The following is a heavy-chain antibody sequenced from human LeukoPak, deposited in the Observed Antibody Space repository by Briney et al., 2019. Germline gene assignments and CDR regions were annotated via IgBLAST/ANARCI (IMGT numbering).Heavy chain of an antibody. D-gene: IGHD2-15*01. CDR1: GYSFTNYW. CDR2: IYPDDSDA. Sequence: GASLKISCKGSGYSFTNYWIGWVRQMPGKGLEWMGIIYPDDSDARYSPSFQGQVTISADKSISTAYLQWSSLKASDTAMYYCARRGGGSLYWFDPWGQGTLVTVSS. J-gene: IGHJ5*02. V-gene: IGHV5-51*01. CDR3: ARRGGGSLYWFDP.